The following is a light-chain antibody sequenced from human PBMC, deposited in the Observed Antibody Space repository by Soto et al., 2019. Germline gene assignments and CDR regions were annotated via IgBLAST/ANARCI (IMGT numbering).Light chain of an antibody. V-gene: IGKV3-20*01. CDR3: QQYGSSPYT. Sequence: EIVLTQSPGTLSLSPGERATLSCRARQSVRSSYLAWYQQKPGQAPRLLIYGAYSRATGNPDRFSGSGSGTDFTLTISRLEPEDFAVYYCQQYGSSPYTFGQGTKLEIK. J-gene: IGKJ2*01. CDR2: GAY. CDR1: QSVRSSY.